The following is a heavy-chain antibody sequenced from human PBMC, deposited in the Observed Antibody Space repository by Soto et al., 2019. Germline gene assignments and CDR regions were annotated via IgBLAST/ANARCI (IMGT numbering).Heavy chain of an antibody. Sequence: GGSLRLSCAASGFTFSSYGRHWVRQAPGKGLERVAVISYDGSNKYYADSVKGRFTISRDNSKNTLYLQMNSLRAEDTAVYYCAKDLYDFWSGYSSDYWGQGTLVTVSS. CDR1: GFTFSSYG. CDR3: AKDLYDFWSGYSSDY. J-gene: IGHJ4*02. D-gene: IGHD3-3*01. CDR2: ISYDGSNK. V-gene: IGHV3-30*18.